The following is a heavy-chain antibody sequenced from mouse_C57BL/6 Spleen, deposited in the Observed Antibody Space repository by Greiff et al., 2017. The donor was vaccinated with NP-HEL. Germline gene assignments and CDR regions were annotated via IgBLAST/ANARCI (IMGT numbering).Heavy chain of an antibody. CDR2: IHPNSGSN. D-gene: IGHD1-1*01. V-gene: IGHV1-64*01. Sequence: QVQLQQPGAELVKPGASVKLSCKASGYTFTSYWMHWVKQRPGQGLEWIGMIHPNSGSNNNNEKFKSKATLTVDKSSSTAYMQLSSLTSEDSAVYYCAKDYYGSSGYWGQGTTLTFSS. CDR1: GYTFTSYW. CDR3: AKDYYGSSGY. J-gene: IGHJ2*01.